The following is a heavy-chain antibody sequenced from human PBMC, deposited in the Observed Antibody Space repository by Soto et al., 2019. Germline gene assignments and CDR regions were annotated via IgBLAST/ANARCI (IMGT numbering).Heavy chain of an antibody. J-gene: IGHJ5*02. CDR3: ARTPSGSFVENWVDP. D-gene: IGHD1-26*01. CDR2: IYPGDSDI. Sequence: PGQSLKISCKGSGYSFTHYWIAWVRQMPGKGLEWMGIIYPGDSDIRYSPSFQGQVIISADKSISTAYLQWSSLKASDTAMYYCARTPSGSFVENWVDPWGQGTLVTVSS. CDR1: GYSFTHYW. V-gene: IGHV5-51*01.